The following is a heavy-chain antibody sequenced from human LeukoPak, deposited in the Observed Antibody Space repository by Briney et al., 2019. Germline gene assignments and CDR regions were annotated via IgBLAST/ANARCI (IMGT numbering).Heavy chain of an antibody. CDR2: ISISGSTI. CDR3: ARDRRITESAFDI. Sequence: GGSLRLSCAASGFTFRTYEMNWVRQAPGKGLEWVSYISISGSTIYYADSVKGRFTISRDNAKNSLYLQMNSLSAEHAAVYYCARDRRITESAFDIWGQGTMVTVSS. J-gene: IGHJ3*02. V-gene: IGHV3-48*03. D-gene: IGHD3-10*01. CDR1: GFTFRTYE.